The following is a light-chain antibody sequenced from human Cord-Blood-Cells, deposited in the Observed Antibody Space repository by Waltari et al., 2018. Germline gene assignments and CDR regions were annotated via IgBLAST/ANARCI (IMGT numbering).Light chain of an antibody. J-gene: IGLJ2*01. CDR3: AAWDDSLNGVV. CDR2: SNN. Sequence: QSVLTQPPSASGTPGQRVTISCSGSSSNIGSNTVNWYQQLPGTAPKLLSYSNNQRPSGVPDRFSGSKAGTSASVAISGLQSEDEADYYWAAWDDSLNGVVFSGGTKLTVL. CDR1: SSNIGSNT. V-gene: IGLV1-44*01.